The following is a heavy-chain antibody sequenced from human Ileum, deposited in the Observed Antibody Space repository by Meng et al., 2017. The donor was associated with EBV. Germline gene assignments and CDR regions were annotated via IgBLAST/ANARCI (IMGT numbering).Heavy chain of an antibody. Sequence: RGGAGRGVVKPGGAVRLSCAASGFTFSNAWMSWVRQAPGKGLGWVGRIKSTTDGGTTDYAAPVKGRFTISRDDSKNTLFLQMDSLKTEDTAVYYCEGWRYWGQGTLVTVSS. CDR2: IKSTTDGGTT. CDR1: GFTFSNAW. D-gene: IGHD2-15*01. CDR3: EGWRY. J-gene: IGHJ4*02. V-gene: IGHV3-15*01.